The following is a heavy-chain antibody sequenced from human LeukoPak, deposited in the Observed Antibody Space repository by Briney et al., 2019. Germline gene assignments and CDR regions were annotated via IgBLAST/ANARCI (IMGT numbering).Heavy chain of an antibody. D-gene: IGHD1-14*01. J-gene: IGHJ4*02. CDR2: MFYSGST. CDR1: GGSISSTSYY. CDR3: ARHIPQAPDFDY. Sequence: SETLSLTCTVSGGSISSTSYYWGWVRQPPGKGLEWIGSMFYSGSTYYNPSLKSRVTISVDMSKKQSPLKLSSVTAGDTAVYYCARHIPQAPDFDYWGQGTLVTVSS. V-gene: IGHV4-39*01.